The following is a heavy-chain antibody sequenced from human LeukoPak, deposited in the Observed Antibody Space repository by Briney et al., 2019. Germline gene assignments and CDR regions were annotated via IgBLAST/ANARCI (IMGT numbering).Heavy chain of an antibody. D-gene: IGHD3-3*01. CDR3: ASGYDFWSGYNDY. V-gene: IGHV3-74*01. CDR1: GFTFSSYW. Sequence: GSLRLSCAASGFTFSSYWMHWVRQAPGKGLVWVSRINSDGSSTSYADSVKGRFTISRDNAKNTLYLQMNSLRAEDTAVYYCASGYDFWSGYNDYWGQGTLVTVSS. CDR2: INSDGSST. J-gene: IGHJ4*02.